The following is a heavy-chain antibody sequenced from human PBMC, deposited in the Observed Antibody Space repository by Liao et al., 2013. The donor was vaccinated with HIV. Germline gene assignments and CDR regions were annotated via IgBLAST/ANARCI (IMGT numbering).Heavy chain of an antibody. J-gene: IGHJ6*03. D-gene: IGHD3-3*01. V-gene: IGHV4-4*08. CDR2: VTRGGRA. CDR1: GGSISSYY. CDR3: ARVYIVQKLDWTASSYFYHMDV. Sequence: QVQLQESGPGLVKPSETLSLTCTVSGGSISSYYWSWIRQPPGKGLEWIGEVTRGGRAFYSTALRSRVTISSDASTTQFSLRLTSVTAADTGLYFCARVYIVQKLDWTASSYFYHMDVWDRGTPVTVSS.